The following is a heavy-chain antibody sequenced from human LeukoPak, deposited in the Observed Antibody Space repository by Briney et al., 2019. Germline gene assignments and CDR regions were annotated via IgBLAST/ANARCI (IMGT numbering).Heavy chain of an antibody. D-gene: IGHD6-19*01. J-gene: IGHJ4*02. CDR3: ARGMGLAVAGNFDY. CDR2: ISSSSSYT. V-gene: IGHV3-21*01. CDR1: GFTFSSYS. Sequence: PGGSLRLSCAASGFTFSSYSMNWVRQAPGKGLEWVSSISSSSSYTYYADSVKGRFTISRDNSKNTLYLQMNSLRAEDTAVYYCARGMGLAVAGNFDYWGQGTLVTVSS.